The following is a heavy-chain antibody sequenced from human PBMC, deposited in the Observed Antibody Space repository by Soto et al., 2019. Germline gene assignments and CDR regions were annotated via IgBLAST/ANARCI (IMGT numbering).Heavy chain of an antibody. CDR3: VMVDNVTPTPQDV. CDR2: ISPYTGNT. CDR1: GYIFVNYG. J-gene: IGHJ6*02. V-gene: IGHV1-18*01. Sequence: QVQLVQSGDEVKKPGASVKVSCKASGYIFVNYGIAWVRQAPGQGLEWMGWISPYTGNTHSATKVQGRLTMTTDTSTSTAYMDLGSLTYDDTAVYYCVMVDNVTPTPQDVWGQGTTVTVSS. D-gene: IGHD5-12*01.